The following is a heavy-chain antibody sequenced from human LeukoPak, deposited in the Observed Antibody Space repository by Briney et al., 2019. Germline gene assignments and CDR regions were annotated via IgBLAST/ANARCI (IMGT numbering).Heavy chain of an antibody. Sequence: GGSLRLSCAASGFNFNKYEMNWVRQAPGKGLEWVSYIDGRGATIENADSVRGRFTISRDNAKNSLFLQMNSLRAEDTAVYYCASAAYSSSWYPFDYWGQGTLVTVSS. J-gene: IGHJ4*02. CDR2: IDGRGATI. CDR3: ASAAYSSSWYPFDY. CDR1: GFNFNKYE. V-gene: IGHV3-48*03. D-gene: IGHD6-13*01.